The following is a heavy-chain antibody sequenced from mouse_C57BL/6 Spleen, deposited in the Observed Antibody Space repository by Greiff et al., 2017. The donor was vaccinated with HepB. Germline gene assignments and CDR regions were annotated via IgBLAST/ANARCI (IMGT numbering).Heavy chain of an antibody. V-gene: IGHV1-22*01. CDR1: GYTFTDYN. CDR2: INPNNGGT. D-gene: IGHD1-1*01. J-gene: IGHJ2*01. Sequence: EVQLQQSGPELVKPGASVKMSCKASGYTFTDYNMHWVKQSHGKSLEWIGYINPNNGGTSYNQKFKGKATLTVNKSSSTAYMELRSLTSEDSAVYYSARPPDDYGSSLRYVDYWGQGTTLTVSS. CDR3: ARPPDDYGSSLRYVDY.